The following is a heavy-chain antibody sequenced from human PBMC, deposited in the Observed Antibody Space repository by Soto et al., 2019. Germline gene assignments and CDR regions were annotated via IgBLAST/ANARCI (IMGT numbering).Heavy chain of an antibody. J-gene: IGHJ4*02. D-gene: IGHD4-17*01. CDR2: IYYSGST. Sequence: PSETLSLTCTVSGGSISSSSYYWGWIRQPPGKGLEWIGSIYYSGSTYYNPSLKSRVTISVDTSKNQFSLKLSSVTAADTAVYYCARLPITYGGNLEYYFDYWGQGTLVTVSS. V-gene: IGHV4-39*01. CDR1: GGSISSSSYY. CDR3: ARLPITYGGNLEYYFDY.